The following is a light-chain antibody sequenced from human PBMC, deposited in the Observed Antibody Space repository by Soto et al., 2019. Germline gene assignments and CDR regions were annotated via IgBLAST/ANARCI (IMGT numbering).Light chain of an antibody. Sequence: EIVLTQSPATLSLSPGERATLSCRASQSVTNSLAWYQQKPGQAPRLLVYDASNRATGIPTRFSGSGSGTDSTLTISRLEPEDFAVYYCQQYGSSPLTFGGGTKVDIK. CDR1: QSVTNS. CDR3: QQYGSSPLT. CDR2: DAS. J-gene: IGKJ4*01. V-gene: IGKV3-20*01.